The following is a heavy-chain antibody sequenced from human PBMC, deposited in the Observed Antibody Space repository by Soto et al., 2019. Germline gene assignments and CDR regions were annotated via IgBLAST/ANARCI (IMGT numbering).Heavy chain of an antibody. CDR2: IYSGGST. Sequence: GGSLRLSCAASGFTVSSNYMSWVRQAPGKGLEWVSVIYSGGSTYYADSVKGRFTISRDNSKNTLYLQMNSLRAEDTAVYYCARGPSAGYYYDSSGYYGYFDYWGQGTLVTV. J-gene: IGHJ4*02. CDR3: ARGPSAGYYYDSSGYYGYFDY. D-gene: IGHD3-22*01. V-gene: IGHV3-53*01. CDR1: GFTVSSNY.